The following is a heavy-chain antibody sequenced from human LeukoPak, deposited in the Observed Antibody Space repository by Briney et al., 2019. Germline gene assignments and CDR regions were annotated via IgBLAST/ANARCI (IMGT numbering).Heavy chain of an antibody. CDR1: GFTFSTYS. Sequence: GGSLRLSCAASGFTFSTYSMNWIRQAPGKGLEWVSSIDSSSSYMYYADSMKGRFTISRDNAENSLHLQMNSLRAEDTAVYYCARPTGYGSIDYWGQGALVSVSS. CDR2: IDSSSSYM. D-gene: IGHD4-17*01. J-gene: IGHJ4*02. CDR3: ARPTGYGSIDY. V-gene: IGHV3-21*06.